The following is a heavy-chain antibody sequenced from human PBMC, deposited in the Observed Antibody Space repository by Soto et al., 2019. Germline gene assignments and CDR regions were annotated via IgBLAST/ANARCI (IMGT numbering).Heavy chain of an antibody. CDR2: ISNRGDT. V-gene: IGHV3-66*01. CDR1: GFIVSDTY. Sequence: EVQLVESGGGLVQPGGSLRLSCTASGFIVSDTYVNWVRQAPGKGLEWVSVISNRGDTHYADSVRGSFSLSRDISDNNLQLQMNNLRVEDTAVYYCAREPRYCRGGSCSITGDAYDIWGQGTMVTVSS. D-gene: IGHD2-15*01. CDR3: AREPRYCRGGSCSITGDAYDI. J-gene: IGHJ3*02.